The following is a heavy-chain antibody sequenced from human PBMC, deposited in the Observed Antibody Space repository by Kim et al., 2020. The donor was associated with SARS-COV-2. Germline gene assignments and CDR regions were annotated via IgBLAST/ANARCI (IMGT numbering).Heavy chain of an antibody. D-gene: IGHD6-13*01. CDR3: VRDPGAGGR. CDR2: IKQDGSEK. J-gene: IGHJ4*02. Sequence: GGSLRLSCVTSGFTFNNFWMNWVRQAPGKGLEWAANIKQDGSEKYYVESVKGRFTISRDNAKNSLYLQMNSLRVEDTAIYYCVRDPGAGGRWGQGTLVTVSS. V-gene: IGHV3-7*03. CDR1: GFTFNNFW.